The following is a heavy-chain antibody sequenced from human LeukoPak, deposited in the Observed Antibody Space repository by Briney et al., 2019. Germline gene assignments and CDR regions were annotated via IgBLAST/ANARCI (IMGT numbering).Heavy chain of an antibody. CDR1: GFSFSTYW. J-gene: IGHJ4*02. CDR3: TTNLWFGETTFEY. V-gene: IGHV3-15*01. D-gene: IGHD3-10*01. Sequence: GGSLRLSCAASGFSFSTYWMSWVRQAPGKGLEWVGHIKSKADGGTTDCAAPVKGRFTISRDDSKNTVYLQMNSLKTEDTAVYYCTTNLWFGETTFEYWGQGTLVTVSS. CDR2: IKSKADGGTT.